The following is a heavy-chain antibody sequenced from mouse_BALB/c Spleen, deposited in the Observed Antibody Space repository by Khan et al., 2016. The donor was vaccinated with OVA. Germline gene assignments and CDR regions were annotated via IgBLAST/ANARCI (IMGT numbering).Heavy chain of an antibody. CDR2: ISTYSGNT. V-gene: IGHV1S137*01. CDR1: GYTFTDYA. CDR3: ARPAYDGYYDY. J-gene: IGHJ2*01. D-gene: IGHD2-3*01. Sequence: QVQLQQSGPELVRPGVSVKISCKGSGYTFTDYAMYWVKQSHAKSLEWIGLISTYSGNTNYNQKFRGKATMTVDKYSSTAYMELARLTSEDSAIDYCARPAYDGYYDYWGQGTTLTVAS.